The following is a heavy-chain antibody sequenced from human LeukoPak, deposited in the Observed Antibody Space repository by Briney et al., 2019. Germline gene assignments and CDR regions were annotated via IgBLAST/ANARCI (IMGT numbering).Heavy chain of an antibody. Sequence: SVKVSCKASGGTFSSYAISWVRQAPGQGLEWMGGIIPIFGTANYAQKFQGRVTITADESTSTAYMELSSLRSEDTAVYYCASIAVAPAVWFDPWGQGTLVTVSS. CDR1: GGTFSSYA. V-gene: IGHV1-69*13. D-gene: IGHD6-19*01. J-gene: IGHJ5*02. CDR3: ASIAVAPAVWFDP. CDR2: IIPIFGTA.